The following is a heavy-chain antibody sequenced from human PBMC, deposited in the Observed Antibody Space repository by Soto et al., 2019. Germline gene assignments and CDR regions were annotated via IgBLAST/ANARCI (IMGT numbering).Heavy chain of an antibody. CDR3: AKSVGDNYYYYGMDV. CDR2: ISWNSGSI. V-gene: IGHV3-9*01. D-gene: IGHD3-9*01. Sequence: LRLSCAASGFTFDDYAMHWVRQAPGKGLEWVSGISWNSGSIGYADSVKGRFTISRDNAKNSLYLQMNSLRAEDTALYYCAKSVGDNYYYYGMDVWGQGTTVTVSS. CDR1: GFTFDDYA. J-gene: IGHJ6*02.